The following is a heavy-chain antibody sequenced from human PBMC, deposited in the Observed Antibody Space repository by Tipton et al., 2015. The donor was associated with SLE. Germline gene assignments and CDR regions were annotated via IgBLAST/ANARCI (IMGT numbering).Heavy chain of an antibody. CDR3: ARDFWSQIVGAGGAFHI. D-gene: IGHD1-26*01. V-gene: IGHV4-61*09. CDR2: IYTSGST. CDR1: GGSISSGSYH. Sequence: TLPLTCTVSGGSISSGSYHWSWIRQPAGKGLEWIGHIYTSGSTNYNPSLKSRGTISVDTSKNQFSLKLRSVTASDTAVYYCARDFWSQIVGAGGAFHIWGQGTMVTVSS. J-gene: IGHJ3*02.